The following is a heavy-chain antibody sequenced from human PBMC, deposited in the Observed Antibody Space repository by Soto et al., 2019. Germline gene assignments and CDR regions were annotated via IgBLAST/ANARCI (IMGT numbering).Heavy chain of an antibody. CDR1: GGSFSGYY. D-gene: IGHD2-2*03. CDR3: ARGPGVGYCSSTSCQTSAYYFDY. Sequence: PSETLSLTIAVYGGSFSGYYWSWICQPPGKGLEWIGEINHSGSTNYNPSLKSRVTISVDTSKNQFSLKLSSVTAADTAVYYRARGPGVGYCSSTSCQTSAYYFDYWGQGTLVTVSS. J-gene: IGHJ4*02. V-gene: IGHV4-34*01. CDR2: INHSGST.